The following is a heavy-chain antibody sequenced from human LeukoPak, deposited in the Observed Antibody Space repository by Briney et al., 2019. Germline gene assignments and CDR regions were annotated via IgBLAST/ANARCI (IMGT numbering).Heavy chain of an antibody. D-gene: IGHD3-10*01. J-gene: IGHJ6*03. CDR2: IRYDGSNK. V-gene: IGHV3-30*02. CDR3: ARVARGDYYYYYMDV. CDR1: GFTFSSYG. Sequence: GGSLRLSCAASGFTFSSYGMHWVRQAPGKGLEWVAFIRYDGSNKYYADSVKGRFTISRDNSKNTLYLQMNSLRAEDTALYYCARVARGDYYYYYMDVWGKGTTVTVSS.